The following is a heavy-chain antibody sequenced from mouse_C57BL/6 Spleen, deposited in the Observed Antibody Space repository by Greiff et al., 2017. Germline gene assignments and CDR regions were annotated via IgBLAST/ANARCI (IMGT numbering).Heavy chain of an antibody. J-gene: IGHJ1*03. V-gene: IGHV3-6*01. CDR2: ISYDGSN. D-gene: IGHD1-1*01. Sequence: QSGPGLVKPSQSLSLTCSVTGYSITSGYYWNWIRQFPGNKLEWMGYISYDGSNNYNPSLKNRISITRDTSKNQFFLKLNSVTTEDTATYCCAREAVVAKGYFDVWGTGTTVTVSS. CDR1: GYSITSGYY. CDR3: AREAVVAKGYFDV.